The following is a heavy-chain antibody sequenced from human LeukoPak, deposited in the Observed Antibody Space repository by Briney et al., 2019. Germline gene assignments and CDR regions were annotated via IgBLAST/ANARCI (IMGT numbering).Heavy chain of an antibody. Sequence: SVKVSCTASGGTFSSYAISWVRQAPGQGLEWMGRIIPILGIANYAQKFQGRVTITADKSTSTAYMELSSLRSEDTAVYYCAREDSVEMATITDYWGQGTLVTVSS. J-gene: IGHJ4*02. V-gene: IGHV1-69*04. D-gene: IGHD5-24*01. CDR2: IIPILGIA. CDR3: AREDSVEMATITDY. CDR1: GGTFSSYA.